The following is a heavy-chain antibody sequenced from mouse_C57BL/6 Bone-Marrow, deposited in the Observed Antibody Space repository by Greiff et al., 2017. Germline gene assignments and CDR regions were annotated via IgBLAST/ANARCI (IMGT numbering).Heavy chain of an antibody. Sequence: QVQLQQSGAELVRPGTSVKVSCKASGYAFTNYLIEWVKQRPGQGLEWIGVINPGSGGTNYNEKFKGKATLTADKSSSTAYMQLSSLTSEDSAVYFCARSGWLLRLAYWGQGTLVTVSA. V-gene: IGHV1-54*01. D-gene: IGHD2-3*01. CDR3: ARSGWLLRLAY. CDR1: GYAFTNYL. CDR2: INPGSGGT. J-gene: IGHJ3*01.